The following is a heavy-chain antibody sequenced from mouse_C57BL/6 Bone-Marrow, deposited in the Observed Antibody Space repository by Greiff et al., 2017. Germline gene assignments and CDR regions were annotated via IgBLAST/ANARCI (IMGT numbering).Heavy chain of an antibody. V-gene: IGHV14-2*01. CDR1: GFNIKDYY. CDR2: IDPEDGET. Sequence: EVQLQQSGAELVKPGASVKLSCTASGFNIKDYYMHWVKQRTEQGLEWIGRIDPEDGETKYAPKFPGKATITADTSSNTAYLQLSSLTSEDTAVYYGARDGYYDAMDYWGQGTSVTVSS. CDR3: ARDGYYDAMDY. D-gene: IGHD2-3*01. J-gene: IGHJ4*01.